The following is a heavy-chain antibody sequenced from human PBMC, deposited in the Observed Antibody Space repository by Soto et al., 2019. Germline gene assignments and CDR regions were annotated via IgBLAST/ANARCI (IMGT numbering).Heavy chain of an antibody. D-gene: IGHD3-9*01. CDR3: AKDIYDILTGYSRGDGLDL. V-gene: IGHV3-9*01. CDR2: ISWKSGSM. CDR1: GFKFDDKA. Sequence: EVQLVESGGDLVQPGRSLRLACTASGFKFDDKAMHWVRKAQGKGREGVSGISWKSGSMNYADSVKGRFTISRDNAKNSLYLQMNSLRSEDTALYYCAKDIYDILTGYSRGDGLDLWGHGTMVTVSS. J-gene: IGHJ3*01.